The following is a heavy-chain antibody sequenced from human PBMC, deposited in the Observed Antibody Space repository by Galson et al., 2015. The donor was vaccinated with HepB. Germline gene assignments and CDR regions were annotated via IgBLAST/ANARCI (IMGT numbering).Heavy chain of an antibody. CDR3: ARDVPDYVWGSYRYPLDY. Sequence: QSGAEVKKPGASVKVSCKASGYTFTSYGISWVRQAPGQGLEWMGWIGAYDGNTNYARKLQGRVTMTTDTSTSTAYMELRSLRSDDTAVYYCARDVPDYVWGSYRYPLDYWGQGTLVTVSS. CDR2: IGAYDGNT. D-gene: IGHD3-16*02. V-gene: IGHV1-18*01. CDR1: GYTFTSYG. J-gene: IGHJ4*02.